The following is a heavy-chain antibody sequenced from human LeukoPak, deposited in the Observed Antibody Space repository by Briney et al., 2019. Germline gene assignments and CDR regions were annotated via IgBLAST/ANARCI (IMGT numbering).Heavy chain of an antibody. D-gene: IGHD4-17*01. Sequence: ASVKVSCKASGYTFTSYGISWVRQAPGQGLEWMGIINPSGGSTSYAQKFQGRVTMTRDTSTSTAYMELSSLRSEDTAVYYCARENRVTVTLGLDAFDIWGQGTMVTVSS. CDR2: INPSGGST. CDR3: ARENRVTVTLGLDAFDI. J-gene: IGHJ3*02. V-gene: IGHV1-46*01. CDR1: GYTFTSYG.